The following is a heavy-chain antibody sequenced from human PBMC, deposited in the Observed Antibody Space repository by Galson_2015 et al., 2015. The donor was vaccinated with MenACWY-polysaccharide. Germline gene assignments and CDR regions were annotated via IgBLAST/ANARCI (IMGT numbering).Heavy chain of an antibody. CDR2: ISWNSLNI. V-gene: IGHV3-9*01. CDR3: TKNTRYFDWFDAFGI. D-gene: IGHD3-9*01. Sequence: SLRLSCAASGFTLRNYGMHWVRLAPGKGLEWVAGISWNSLNIDYADSVKGRFTISRDNAKNSLYLQMNSLRVEDTALYYCTKNTRYFDWFDAFGIWGQGTMVTVSS. CDR1: GFTLRNYG. J-gene: IGHJ3*02.